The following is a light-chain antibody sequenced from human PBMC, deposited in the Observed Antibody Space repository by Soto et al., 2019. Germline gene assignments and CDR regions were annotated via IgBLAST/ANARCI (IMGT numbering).Light chain of an antibody. J-gene: IGLJ3*02. V-gene: IGLV2-11*01. CDR3: CSYAGSYTWV. CDR2: DVN. CDR1: SSDVGGYNY. Sequence: QSVLTQPRSVSGSPGQSVTISCTGTSSDVGGYNYVSWYQQHPGKAPKVMIYDVNKRPSGVPDRFSGSESGNTASLTISGLQAEDEADYYCCSYAGSYTWVFCGGTKLTVL.